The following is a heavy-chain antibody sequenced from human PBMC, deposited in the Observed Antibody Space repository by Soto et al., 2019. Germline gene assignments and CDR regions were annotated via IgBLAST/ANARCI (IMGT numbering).Heavy chain of an antibody. D-gene: IGHD2-8*01. CDR1: GFTFTSSA. CDR2: IAVGSGYT. J-gene: IGHJ4*02. CDR3: AADATACQQMVPSDY. Sequence: QMQLEQSGPEGKKPGTSVKVSCKASGFTFTSSAFQWVLQARGQSLAGIGWIAVGSGYTNYAQRFQDRVTLTRDMSTSTTYMELSRLTSEDTAIYYWAADATACQQMVPSDYWGQGTLVTVSS. V-gene: IGHV1-58*01.